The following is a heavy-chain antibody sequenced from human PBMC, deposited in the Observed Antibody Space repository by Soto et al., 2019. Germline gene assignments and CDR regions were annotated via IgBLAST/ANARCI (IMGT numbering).Heavy chain of an antibody. J-gene: IGHJ6*02. CDR2: IYPGDSDT. V-gene: IGHV5-51*01. CDR3: ARHRHHYDSSGYYYYYYGMDV. CDR1: GYSFTSYW. Sequence: PGESLKISCKGSGYSFTSYWIGWVRQMPGKGLEWMGIIYPGDSDTRYSPSFQGQVTISADKSISTAYLQWSSLKASETAMYYCARHRHHYDSSGYYYYYYGMDVWGQGTTVTASS. D-gene: IGHD3-22*01.